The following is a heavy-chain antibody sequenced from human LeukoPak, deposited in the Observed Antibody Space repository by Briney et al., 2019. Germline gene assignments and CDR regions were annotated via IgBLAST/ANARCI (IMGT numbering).Heavy chain of an antibody. D-gene: IGHD3-22*01. V-gene: IGHV3-21*01. CDR1: GFTFSSYS. CDR2: INSRSSSI. J-gene: IGHJ6*04. CDR3: ARGPTMRMDV. Sequence: GGSLRLSCAASGFTFSSYSMNWVRQAPGKGLEWVSSINSRSSSIYYADSVKGRFTISRDNAKNSLYLQMNSPRAEDTAVYYCARGPTMRMDVWGKGTTVTVSS.